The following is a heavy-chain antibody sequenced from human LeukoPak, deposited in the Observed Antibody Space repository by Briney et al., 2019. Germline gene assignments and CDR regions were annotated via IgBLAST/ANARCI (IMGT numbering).Heavy chain of an antibody. CDR2: ITNTGIKT. CDR1: GFTFSSYG. CDR3: TRDDAPAGGYLDF. V-gene: IGHV3-23*01. D-gene: IGHD3-10*01. J-gene: IGHJ4*02. Sequence: GGSLRLSCAASGFTFSSYGMTWVRQTPGKGLEWVSAITNTGIKTDYADSGKGRFTISRDNSKNTLYLQMNSLRDDDTAVYYCTRDDAPAGGYLDFWGQGTLVTVSS.